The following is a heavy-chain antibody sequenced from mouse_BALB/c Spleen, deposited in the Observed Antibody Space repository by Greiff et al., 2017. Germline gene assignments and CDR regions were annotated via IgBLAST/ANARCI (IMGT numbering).Heavy chain of an antibody. Sequence: EVKLMESGGGLVKPGGSLKLSCAASGFTFSSYAMSWVRQSPEKRLEWVAEISSGGSYTYYPDTVTGRFTISRDNAKNTLYLEMSSLRSEDAAMYYCARQGRNTHDFDYWGQGTTLTVSS. D-gene: IGHD5-2*01. CDR3: ARQGRNTHDFDY. CDR2: ISSGGSYT. V-gene: IGHV5-9-4*01. CDR1: GFTFSSYA. J-gene: IGHJ2*01.